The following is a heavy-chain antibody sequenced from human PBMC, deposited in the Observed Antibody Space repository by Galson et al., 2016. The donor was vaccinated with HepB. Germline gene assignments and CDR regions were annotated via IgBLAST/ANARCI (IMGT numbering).Heavy chain of an antibody. CDR2: ISRSSRTK. V-gene: IGHV3-48*02. J-gene: IGHJ5*02. CDR3: VRDTDRAFTFDP. D-gene: IGHD3-22*01. CDR1: GFTVGDYN. Sequence: SLRLSCAASGFTVGDYNMNWVRQAPGKGLEWLSYISRSSRTKYYADSVKGRFTISRDNAKSSLYLEMSSLRDEDTALYYCVRDTDRAFTFDPWGQGTLVIVSS.